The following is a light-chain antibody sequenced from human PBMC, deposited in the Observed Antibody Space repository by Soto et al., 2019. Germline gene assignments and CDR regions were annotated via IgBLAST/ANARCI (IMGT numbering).Light chain of an antibody. CDR2: DAS. Sequence: DIQMTQSPSSLSASVGDRVTISCQASQDINKNLIWYQQKTGKAPKLLIYDASGLETGVPSRFSGSGSGTGFTFTISSLQPEDFATYYCQQYESLPLTFGQGTRLEIK. CDR1: QDINKN. V-gene: IGKV1-33*01. J-gene: IGKJ5*01. CDR3: QQYESLPLT.